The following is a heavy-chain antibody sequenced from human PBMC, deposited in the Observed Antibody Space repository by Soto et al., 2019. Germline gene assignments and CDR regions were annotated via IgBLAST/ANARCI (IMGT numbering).Heavy chain of an antibody. Sequence: GGSLRLSCAASGFTFSSYWMSWVRQAPGKGLEWVANIKQDGSEKYYVDSVKGRFTISRDNAKNSLYLQMNSLRAEDTAVYYCARPYSSSWYLYPGYYFDYWGQGTLVTVSS. CDR1: GFTFSSYW. D-gene: IGHD6-13*01. CDR3: ARPYSSSWYLYPGYYFDY. J-gene: IGHJ4*02. CDR2: IKQDGSEK. V-gene: IGHV3-7*01.